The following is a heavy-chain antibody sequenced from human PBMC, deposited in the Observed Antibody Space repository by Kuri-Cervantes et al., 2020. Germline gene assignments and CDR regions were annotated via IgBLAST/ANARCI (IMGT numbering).Heavy chain of an antibody. CDR1: GGSFSGYY. Sequence: GSLRLSCAVYGGSFSGYYWSWIRQPPGKGLEWIGEINHSGSTNYNPSLKSRVTISVDTSKNLFSLKLSSVTAADTAVYFCARWGGLRSFDVWGQGTMVTVSS. V-gene: IGHV4-34*01. J-gene: IGHJ3*01. D-gene: IGHD3/OR15-3a*01. CDR3: ARWGGLRSFDV. CDR2: INHSGST.